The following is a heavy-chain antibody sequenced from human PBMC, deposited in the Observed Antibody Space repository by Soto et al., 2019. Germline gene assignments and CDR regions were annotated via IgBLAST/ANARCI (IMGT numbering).Heavy chain of an antibody. J-gene: IGHJ6*02. CDR2: IYYSGST. V-gene: IGHV4-59*01. Sequence: ETLSLTCTVSGGSISSYYWSWIRQPPGKGLEWIGYIYYSGSTNYNPSLKSRVTISVDTSKNQFSLKLSSVTAADTAVYYCARSGYSYGYKYYYGMDVWGQGTTVTVSS. CDR3: ARSGYSYGYKYYYGMDV. D-gene: IGHD5-18*01. CDR1: GGSISSYY.